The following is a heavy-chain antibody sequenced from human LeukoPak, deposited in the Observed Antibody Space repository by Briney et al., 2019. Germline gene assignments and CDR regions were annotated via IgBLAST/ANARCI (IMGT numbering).Heavy chain of an antibody. CDR2: ISGSGGST. V-gene: IGHV3-23*01. D-gene: IGHD2-2*01. CDR3: AKDVVPAAINWFDP. Sequence: PGASLRLSCAASGFTFSSYAMSWVRQAPEKGLEWVSAISGSGGSTYYADSVKGRFTISRDNSKNTLYLQMNSLRAEDTAVYYCAKDVVPAAINWFDPWGQGTLVTVSS. J-gene: IGHJ5*02. CDR1: GFTFSSYA.